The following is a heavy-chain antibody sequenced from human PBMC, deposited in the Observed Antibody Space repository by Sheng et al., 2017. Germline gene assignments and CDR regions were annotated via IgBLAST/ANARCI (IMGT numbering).Heavy chain of an antibody. CDR1: GFTFSSYA. CDR2: ISTSGGST. D-gene: IGHD2-2*01. Sequence: EVQLVESGGGLVQPGGSVRLSCAASGFTFSSYAMNWVRQAPGKGLEWVSTISTSGGSTYYADSVKGRFTISRDNSKNTVYLQMNSLRAEDTAVYYCAKGATSSPLDWFDPLGPGNPGHRLL. V-gene: IGHV3-23*04. CDR3: AKGATSSPLDWFDP. J-gene: IGHJ5*02.